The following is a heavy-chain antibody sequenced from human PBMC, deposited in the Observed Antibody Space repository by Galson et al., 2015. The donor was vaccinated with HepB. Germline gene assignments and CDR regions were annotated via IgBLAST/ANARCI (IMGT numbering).Heavy chain of an antibody. D-gene: IGHD4-11*01. J-gene: IGHJ6*02. V-gene: IGHV3-21*01. Sequence: SLRLSCAASGFTFSSYSMNWVRQAPGKGLEWVSSISSSSSYIYYADSVKGRFTISRDNAKNSLYLQMNSLRAEDTAVYYCARDHYSNYAYGMDVWGQGTTVTVSS. CDR3: ARDHYSNYAYGMDV. CDR1: GFTFSSYS. CDR2: ISSSSSYI.